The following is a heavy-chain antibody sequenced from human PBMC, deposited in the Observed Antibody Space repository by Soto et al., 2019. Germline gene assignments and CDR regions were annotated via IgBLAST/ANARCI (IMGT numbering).Heavy chain of an antibody. CDR3: AVDHYDSSGYPGFDP. D-gene: IGHD3-22*01. Sequence: ASVKVSCKASGYTFTSYDINWVRQATGQGLEWMGWMNPNSGNTGYAQKFQGRVTMTRNTSISTAYMELSSLRSEDTAVYYCAVDHYDSSGYPGFDPWGQGTLVTVSS. CDR2: MNPNSGNT. V-gene: IGHV1-8*01. CDR1: GYTFTSYD. J-gene: IGHJ5*02.